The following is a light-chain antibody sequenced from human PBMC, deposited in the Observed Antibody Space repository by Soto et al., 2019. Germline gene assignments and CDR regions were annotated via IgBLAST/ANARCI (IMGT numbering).Light chain of an antibody. CDR3: QQYGSSPPAFT. V-gene: IGKV3-20*01. CDR1: PSVSSSY. Sequence: EIVLTQSPGTLSLSPGERATLSCRASPSVSSSYLAWYQQKPGQAPRLLIYGASSRATGIPDRFSGSGSGTDFTLTISRLEPEDFAVYYCQQYGSSPPAFTFGPGTKVDIK. CDR2: GAS. J-gene: IGKJ3*01.